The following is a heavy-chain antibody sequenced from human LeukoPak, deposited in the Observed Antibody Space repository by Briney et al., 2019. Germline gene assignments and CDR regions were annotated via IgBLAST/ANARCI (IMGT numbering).Heavy chain of an antibody. V-gene: IGHV3-21*01. D-gene: IGHD5-18*01. CDR2: TTSSSSYI. CDR3: ASVDTSMSSPFDY. CDR1: GFTFSSYN. Sequence: GGSLRLSCAASGFTFSSYNMNWVRQAPGKGLEWVSSTTSSSSYIYYADSVKGRFTISRDNAKNSLYLQMNSLRAEDTAVYYCASVDTSMSSPFDYWGQGTLVTVSS. J-gene: IGHJ4*02.